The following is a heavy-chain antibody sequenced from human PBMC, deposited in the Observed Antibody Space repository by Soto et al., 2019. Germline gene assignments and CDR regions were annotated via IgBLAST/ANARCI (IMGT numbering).Heavy chain of an antibody. CDR2: IKKKTDGGST. J-gene: IGHJ4*02. CDR3: TAMVVWYFYGSSCRPILRPDS. V-gene: IGHV3-15*01. Sequence: GGSLRLSCAASGITFNNAWMSWVRQAPGKGLEWVGHIKKKTDGGSTDYAAPVPGRFTISTDDSKNTLFLQMTGLTTEDTAGYYCTAMVVWYFYGSSCRPILRPDSWGQGTLVTVSS. CDR1: GITFNNAW. D-gene: IGHD3-22*01.